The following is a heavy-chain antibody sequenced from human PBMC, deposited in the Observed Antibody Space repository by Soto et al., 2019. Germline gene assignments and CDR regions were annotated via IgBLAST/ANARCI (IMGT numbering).Heavy chain of an antibody. CDR1: GFTFSTYG. D-gene: IGHD6-13*01. Sequence: QVQLVECGGGVVQPGRSLRLSCAASGFTFSTYGMHWVRQAPGKGLEWVAVIWYDGSTKYYVDSVKGRVTISRDNSKNTLDLQMNSLRAEDTAVYYCARGSSSWTWYFDLWGRGTLVTVSS. J-gene: IGHJ2*01. CDR3: ARGSSSWTWYFDL. CDR2: IWYDGSTK. V-gene: IGHV3-33*01.